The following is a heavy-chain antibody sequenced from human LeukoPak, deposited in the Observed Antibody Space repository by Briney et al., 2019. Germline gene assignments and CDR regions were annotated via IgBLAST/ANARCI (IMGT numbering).Heavy chain of an antibody. CDR2: ISGSGGST. CDR3: AKSRMVVAAAGYDY. D-gene: IGHD2-15*01. J-gene: IGHJ4*02. V-gene: IGHV3-23*01. CDR1: GFTFSSYA. Sequence: QPGGSLRLSCAASGFTFSSYAMSWVRQAPGKGLEWVSAISGSGGSTYYADSMKGRFTISRDNSKNTLYLQMNSLRAEDTAVYYCAKSRMVVAAAGYDYWGQGTLVTVSS.